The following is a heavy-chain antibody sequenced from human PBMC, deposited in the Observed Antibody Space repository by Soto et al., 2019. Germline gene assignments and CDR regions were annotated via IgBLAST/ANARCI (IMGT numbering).Heavy chain of an antibody. CDR2: IYYSGST. V-gene: IGHV4-31*03. J-gene: IGHJ6*02. D-gene: IGHD5-18*01. CDR1: GGSISSGGYY. CDR3: ARERVLGSRAGLPYYYYGMDV. Sequence: LTCTVSGGSISSGGYYWSWIRQHPGKGLEWIGYIYYSGSTYYNPSLKSRVTISVDTSKNQFSLKLSSVTAADTAVYYCARERVLGSRAGLPYYYYGMDVWGQGTTVTVSS.